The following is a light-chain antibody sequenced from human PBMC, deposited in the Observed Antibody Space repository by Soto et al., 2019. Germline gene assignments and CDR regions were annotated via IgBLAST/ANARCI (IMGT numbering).Light chain of an antibody. CDR1: QSVSSY. CDR3: QQRSNWPPEVT. V-gene: IGKV3-11*01. J-gene: IGKJ4*01. CDR2: DAS. Sequence: EIVLTQSPATLSLSPGERATLSCRASQSVSSYLAWYQQKPGQAPRLLIYDASNRATGIPARFSGSGSGTVFTLTISSLEPEDFAVYYCQQRSNWPPEVTFGGGTKVEIK.